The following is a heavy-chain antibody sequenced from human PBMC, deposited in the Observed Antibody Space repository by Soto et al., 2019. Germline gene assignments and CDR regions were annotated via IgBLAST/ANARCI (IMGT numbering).Heavy chain of an antibody. CDR2: INHSGST. D-gene: IGHD3-16*01. V-gene: IGHV4-34*01. J-gene: IGHJ6*02. CDR1: GGSFSAYH. CDR3: ARGMGAENTFYYYFGMDV. Sequence: SETLSLTCAVYGGSFSAYHWSRIRQPPGKGLEWIGEINHSGSTKYNPSLKSRVTISVDTSKNQFSLKLSSVTAADTAVYYCARGMGAENTFYYYFGMDVWGQGTTVTVSS.